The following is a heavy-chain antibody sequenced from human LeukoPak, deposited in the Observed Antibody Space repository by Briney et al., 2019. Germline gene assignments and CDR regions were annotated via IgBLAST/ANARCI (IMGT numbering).Heavy chain of an antibody. CDR1: GFTLSSYA. CDR3: ARVSAYYYDSSGYVPFDY. Sequence: AGGSLRLSCAASGFTLSSYAMSWVRQAPGKGLEWVSAISGRGGSTYYADSVKGRFTISRDNSKNTLYLQMNSLRAEDTAVYYCARVSAYYYDSSGYVPFDYWGQGTLVTVSS. J-gene: IGHJ4*02. V-gene: IGHV3-23*01. D-gene: IGHD3-22*01. CDR2: ISGRGGST.